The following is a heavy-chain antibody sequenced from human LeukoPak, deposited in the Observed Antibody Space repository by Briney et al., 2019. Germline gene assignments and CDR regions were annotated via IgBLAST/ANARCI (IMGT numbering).Heavy chain of an antibody. J-gene: IGHJ4*02. CDR3: AKETSYYYDGTGYIDY. D-gene: IGHD3-22*01. CDR2: ISGSGYST. CDR1: GFTFSSYA. V-gene: IGHV3-23*01. Sequence: PGGSLRLSCAASGFTFSSYAMSWVRQAPGKGLEWVSVISGSGYSTYYADSVKGRFTISRDNSKNTLYLQMNSLRAEDTAIYYCAKETSYYYDGTGYIDYWGQGTLVTVSS.